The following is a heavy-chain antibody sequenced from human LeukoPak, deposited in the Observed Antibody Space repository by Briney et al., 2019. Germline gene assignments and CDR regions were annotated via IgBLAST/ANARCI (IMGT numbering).Heavy chain of an antibody. CDR1: GFTFSSYG. J-gene: IGHJ4*02. D-gene: IGHD3-9*01. Sequence: GGSLRLSCAASGFTFSSYGMHWVRQAPGKGLEWVAVIWYDGSNKYYADSVKGRFTISRDNSKNTLYLQMNSLRAEDTAVYYCARDKSFDILTGLGYWGQGTLVTVSS. CDR2: IWYDGSNK. V-gene: IGHV3-33*01. CDR3: ARDKSFDILTGLGY.